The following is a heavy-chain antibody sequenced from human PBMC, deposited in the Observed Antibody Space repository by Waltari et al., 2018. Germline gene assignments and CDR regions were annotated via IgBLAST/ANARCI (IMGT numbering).Heavy chain of an antibody. Sequence: QVQLQESGPGLVKPSETLSLTCTVSGGSISSYYWSWIRQPPGKGLEWIGYIYYSGSTNYNPSLKSRVTISVDTSKNQFSLKLSSVTAADTAVYYCARVLLEWSGPTSGAFDIWGQGTMVTVSS. D-gene: IGHD3-3*01. CDR2: IYYSGST. CDR3: ARVLLEWSGPTSGAFDI. CDR1: GGSISSYY. V-gene: IGHV4-59*01. J-gene: IGHJ3*02.